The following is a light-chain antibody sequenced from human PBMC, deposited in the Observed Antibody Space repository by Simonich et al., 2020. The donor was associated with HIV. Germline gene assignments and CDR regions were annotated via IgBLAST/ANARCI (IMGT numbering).Light chain of an antibody. Sequence: DIVMTQSPDSLAVSLGERATINCKYSQSVLYSSNNKNYLVWYQQKPGQPHKLLIYWASTRESGVPDRFSGSGSGTNFTLTISSLQAEDVALYYCQQYYTAPRTFGQGTKVEIK. CDR2: WAS. J-gene: IGKJ1*01. V-gene: IGKV4-1*01. CDR3: QQYYTAPRT. CDR1: QSVLYSSNNKNY.